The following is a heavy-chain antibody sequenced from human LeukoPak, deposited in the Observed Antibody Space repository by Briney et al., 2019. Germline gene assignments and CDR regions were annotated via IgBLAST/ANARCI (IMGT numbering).Heavy chain of an antibody. J-gene: IGHJ4*02. CDR2: INHSGST. D-gene: IGHD3-9*01. CDR3: ARRDKDDISTGPFDY. V-gene: IGHV4-34*01. Sequence: SETLSLTCAVYGGSFSGYYWSWIRQPPGKGLEWIGEINHSGSTNYNPSLKSRVTISVDTSKNQFSLKLSSVTAADTAVYYCARRDKDDISTGPFDYWGQGTLVTVSS. CDR1: GGSFSGYY.